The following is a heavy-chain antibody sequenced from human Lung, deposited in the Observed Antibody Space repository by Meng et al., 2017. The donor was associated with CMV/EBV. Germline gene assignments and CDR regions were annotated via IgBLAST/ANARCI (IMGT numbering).Heavy chain of an antibody. J-gene: IGHJ5*02. D-gene: IGHD3-22*01. CDR3: ARDDSSS. CDR1: GFTFSSYA. V-gene: IGHV3-30-3*01. Sequence: VQLVGSGGGVVPPGRSLRLSCAASGFTFSSYAMHWVRQAPGKGLEWVAVISYDGSNKYYADSVKGRFTISRDNSKNTLYLQMDSLRAEDTAVYYCARDDSSSWGQGTLVTVSP. CDR2: ISYDGSNK.